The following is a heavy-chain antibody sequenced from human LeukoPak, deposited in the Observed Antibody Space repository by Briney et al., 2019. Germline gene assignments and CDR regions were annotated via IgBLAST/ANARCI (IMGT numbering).Heavy chain of an antibody. CDR3: ARDLSYGGNSGFDY. J-gene: IGHJ4*02. V-gene: IGHV3-53*01. D-gene: IGHD4-23*01. CDR1: GFTVSSNY. Sequence: GGSLRLSCAASGFTVSSNYMSWVRQAPGKGLEWVSVIYSGGSTYYADSVKGRFTISRVNSKNTLYLQMNSLRAEDTAVYYCARDLSYGGNSGFDYWGQGTLVTVSS. CDR2: IYSGGST.